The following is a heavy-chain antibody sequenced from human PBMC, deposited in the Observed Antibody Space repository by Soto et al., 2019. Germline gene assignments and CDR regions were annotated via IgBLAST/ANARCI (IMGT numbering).Heavy chain of an antibody. Sequence: QVQLQESGPGLVKPSETLSLTCTVSGGSISSYYWSWIRQPPGKGLEWIGFIFYSGSTRYNPSLKCRVTISIDTSEYQFSLKVNYVTAADTAVYYCASMSVDPVLSFDYWGQGTLVAVSS. J-gene: IGHJ4*02. D-gene: IGHD5-12*01. V-gene: IGHV4-59*01. CDR2: IFYSGST. CDR1: GGSISSYY. CDR3: ASMSVDPVLSFDY.